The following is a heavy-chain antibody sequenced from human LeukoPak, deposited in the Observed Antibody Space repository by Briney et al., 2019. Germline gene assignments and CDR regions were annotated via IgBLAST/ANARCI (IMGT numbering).Heavy chain of an antibody. J-gene: IGHJ4*02. CDR2: IWYDGSNK. Sequence: PGGSLRLSCAASGFTFSSYGMHWVRQAPGKGLEWVAVIWYDGSNKYYADSVKGRFTISRDNSKNTLYLQMNSLRAEDTAVYYCAREVITFGGVIVTPFDYWGQGTLVTVSS. V-gene: IGHV3-33*01. CDR3: AREVITFGGVIVTPFDY. CDR1: GFTFSSYG. D-gene: IGHD3-16*02.